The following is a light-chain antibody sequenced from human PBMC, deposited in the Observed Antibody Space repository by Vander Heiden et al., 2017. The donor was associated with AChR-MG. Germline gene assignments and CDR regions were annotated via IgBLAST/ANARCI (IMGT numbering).Light chain of an antibody. Sequence: IVMTQTSLSLSVTPGQPASISCKSTLTLLPKDGTTYLFRSLQRPGQAPQLRMYEVARRLAGVPDRFTGSGSGTEFTLKISRAEAADVGVYYCMQGLHLPPTWTFGQGTKVDIK. J-gene: IGKJ1*01. V-gene: IGKV2-29*02. CDR1: LTLLPKDGTTY. CDR3: MQGLHLPPTWT. CDR2: EVA.